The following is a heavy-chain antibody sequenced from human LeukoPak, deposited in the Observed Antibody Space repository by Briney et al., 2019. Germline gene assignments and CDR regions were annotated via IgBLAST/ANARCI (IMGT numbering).Heavy chain of an antibody. D-gene: IGHD2-21*02. V-gene: IGHV1-69*13. CDR3: ASRCGGDCYDNWFDP. CDR2: IIPIFGTA. CDR1: GGTFSSYA. J-gene: IGHJ5*02. Sequence: SVKVSCKASGGTFSSYAISWVRQAPGQGLEWMGGIIPIFGTANYEQKFQGRVTITADESTSTAYMELSSLRSEDTAVYYCASRCGGDCYDNWFDPWGQGTLVTVSS.